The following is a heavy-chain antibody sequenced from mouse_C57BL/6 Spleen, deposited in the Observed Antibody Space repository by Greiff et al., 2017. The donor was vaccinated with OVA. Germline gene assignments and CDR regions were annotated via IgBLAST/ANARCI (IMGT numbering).Heavy chain of an antibody. CDR2: IWTGGGT. CDR1: GFSFTSYA. J-gene: IGHJ4*01. CDR3: ARHGSGDYYAMDY. D-gene: IGHD1-1*01. V-gene: IGHV2-9-1*01. Sequence: VKLMESGPGLVAPSQRLSITCTVSGFSFTSYAISWVRQPPGKGLEWLGVIWTGGGTNYNSALKSRLSISKDNSKSQVFLKMNSLQTDDTARYYCARHGSGDYYAMDYWGQGTSVTVSS.